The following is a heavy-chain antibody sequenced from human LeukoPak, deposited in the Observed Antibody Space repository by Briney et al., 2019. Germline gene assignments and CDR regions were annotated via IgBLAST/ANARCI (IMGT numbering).Heavy chain of an antibody. D-gene: IGHD3-3*01. V-gene: IGHV3-74*01. CDR3: TRDFDFSSAI. CDR2: ISPDGSTT. J-gene: IGHJ4*02. Sequence: GGSLRLSCAASGFTFSSYWMHWVRRAPGKGLVWVSRISPDGSTTGHADSVKGRFTTSRDNAKNTLFLQMNSLRAEDTAVYYCTRDFDFSSAIWGQGTLVTVSS. CDR1: GFTFSSYW.